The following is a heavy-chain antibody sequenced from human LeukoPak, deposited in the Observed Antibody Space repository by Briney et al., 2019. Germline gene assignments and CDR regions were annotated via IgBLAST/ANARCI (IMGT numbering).Heavy chain of an antibody. Sequence: PGGSLRLSCAASGFTFSSYWMSWVRQAPGKGLEWVANIKQDGSEKYYVDSVKGRFTISRDNAKNSLYLQMNSLRAEDTAVYYCARDHWGIVGATDYDAFDIWGQGTMVTVSS. J-gene: IGHJ3*02. CDR3: ARDHWGIVGATDYDAFDI. V-gene: IGHV3-7*01. CDR2: IKQDGSEK. D-gene: IGHD1-26*01. CDR1: GFTFSSYW.